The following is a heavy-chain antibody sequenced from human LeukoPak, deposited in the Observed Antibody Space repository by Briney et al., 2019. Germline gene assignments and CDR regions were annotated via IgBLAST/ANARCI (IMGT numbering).Heavy chain of an antibody. CDR1: GGSFSGYY. CDR2: INHSGST. V-gene: IGHV4-34*01. Sequence: PSETLSLTCAVYGGSFSGYYWSWIRQPPGKGLEWIGEINHSGSTNYNPSLKSRVTISVDTSKNQFSLKPSSVTAADTAVYYCARWGFWSGYREFDPWGQGTLVTVSS. CDR3: ARWGFWSGYREFDP. J-gene: IGHJ5*02. D-gene: IGHD3-3*01.